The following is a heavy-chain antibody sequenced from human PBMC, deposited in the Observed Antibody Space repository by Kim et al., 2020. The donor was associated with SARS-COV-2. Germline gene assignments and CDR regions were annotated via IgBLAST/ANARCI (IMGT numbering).Heavy chain of an antibody. CDR3: ARRAAAGHGLGFDP. CDR1: GGSFSGYY. V-gene: IGHV4-34*01. J-gene: IGHJ5*02. D-gene: IGHD6-13*01. CDR2: INHSGST. Sequence: SETLSLTCAVYGGSFSGYYWSWIRQPPGKGLEWIGEINHSGSTNYNPSLKSRVTISVDTSKNQFSLKLSSVTAADTAVYYCARRAAAGHGLGFDPWGQGTLVTVSS.